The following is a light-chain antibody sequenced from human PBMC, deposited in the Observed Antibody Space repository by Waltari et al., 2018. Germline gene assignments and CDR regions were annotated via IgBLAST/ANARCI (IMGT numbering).Light chain of an antibody. CDR1: NIETKS. Sequence: SYVLTQPPSVSVAPGKTARITCGGNNIETKSVHWYQQKPGQAPILVISYDSDRPSGIPERFSGSNPGNTATLTISRVEAADEADYYCQVWDANNDPGVFGTGTEVTVL. J-gene: IGLJ1*01. CDR2: YDS. V-gene: IGLV3-21*04. CDR3: QVWDANNDPGV.